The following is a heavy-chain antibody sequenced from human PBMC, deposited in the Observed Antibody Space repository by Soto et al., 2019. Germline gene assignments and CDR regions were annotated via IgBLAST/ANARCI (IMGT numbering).Heavy chain of an antibody. CDR1: GFTFSDYY. Sequence: QVQLVESGGGLVKPGGSLRLSCAASGFTFSDYYMSWIRQAPGKGLEWVSYISSSSSYTNYADSVKGRFTISRDNAKNSLYLQMNSLRAEDTAVYYCARMIFGVVIYYDYGMDVWGQGTTVTVSS. J-gene: IGHJ6*02. CDR3: ARMIFGVVIYYDYGMDV. CDR2: ISSSSSYT. D-gene: IGHD3-3*01. V-gene: IGHV3-11*06.